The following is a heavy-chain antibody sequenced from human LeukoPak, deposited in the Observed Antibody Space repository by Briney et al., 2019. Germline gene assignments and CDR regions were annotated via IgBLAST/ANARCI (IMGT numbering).Heavy chain of an antibody. CDR1: GFTLSSYW. V-gene: IGHV3-74*01. CDR3: ARGKRGYSYGFDY. D-gene: IGHD5-18*01. CDR2: INSDGSST. Sequence: PGGSLRLSCAASGFTLSSYWMHWVRHAPGKGLVWFSRINSDGSSTSYADSVKGRFTISRDNAKNTLYLQMNSLRAEDTAVYYCARGKRGYSYGFDYWGQGTLVTVSS. J-gene: IGHJ4*02.